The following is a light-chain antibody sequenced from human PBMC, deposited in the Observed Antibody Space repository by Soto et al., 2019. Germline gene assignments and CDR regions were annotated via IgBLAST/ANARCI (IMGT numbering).Light chain of an antibody. Sequence: EIEMTQSPATLSVSPGERATFSCRASQSVSSNLAWYQQKPGQAPRLLIYGASTRATGIPARFSGSGSGTDFPLTISSLQSEDFAVYYCQQYNKWPRTFGQGTKVEIK. CDR2: GAS. CDR3: QQYNKWPRT. CDR1: QSVSSN. V-gene: IGKV3-15*01. J-gene: IGKJ1*01.